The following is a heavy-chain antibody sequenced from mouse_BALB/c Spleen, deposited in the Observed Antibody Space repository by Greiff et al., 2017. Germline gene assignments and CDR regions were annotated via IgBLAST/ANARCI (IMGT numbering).Heavy chain of an antibody. Sequence: EVMLVESGGDLVKPGGSLKLSCAASGFTFSSYGMSWVRQTPDKRLEWVATISSGGSYTYYPDSVKGRFTISRDNAKNTLYLQMSSLKSEDTAMYYCARWDYDGFAYWGQGTLVTVSA. J-gene: IGHJ3*01. V-gene: IGHV5-6*01. CDR1: GFTFSSYG. D-gene: IGHD2-4*01. CDR2: ISSGGSYT. CDR3: ARWDYDGFAY.